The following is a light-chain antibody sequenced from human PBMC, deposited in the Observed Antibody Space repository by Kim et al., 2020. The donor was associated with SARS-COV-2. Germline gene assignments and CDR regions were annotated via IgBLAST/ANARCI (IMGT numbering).Light chain of an antibody. CDR2: WND. CDR3: AVWDDRLYSVV. V-gene: IGLV1-44*01. CDR1: SSNIGGNP. Sequence: GHRAVISCSGGSSNIGGNPVNWYQQFPVTAPKLLIYWNDQRPSGVPDRFSASKSDTSAFLAISGLQSEDEANYYCAVWDDRLYSVVFGGGTQLTVL. J-gene: IGLJ2*01.